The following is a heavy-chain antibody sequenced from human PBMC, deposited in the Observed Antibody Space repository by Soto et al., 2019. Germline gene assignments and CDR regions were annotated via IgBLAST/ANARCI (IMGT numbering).Heavy chain of an antibody. CDR2: ISTTSTPI. V-gene: IGHV3-48*01. J-gene: IGHJ3*02. Sequence: EVQLVESGGDLVQPGGSLRLSCAASGFTFSSYSMNWVRQAPGKGLEWVSFISTTSTPIYYADSVKGRFTISRDNVKKSLYLQMNSLGAEDTAVYYCARYDYGNYGGAFDIWGQGTVVTVSS. D-gene: IGHD4-17*01. CDR3: ARYDYGNYGGAFDI. CDR1: GFTFSSYS.